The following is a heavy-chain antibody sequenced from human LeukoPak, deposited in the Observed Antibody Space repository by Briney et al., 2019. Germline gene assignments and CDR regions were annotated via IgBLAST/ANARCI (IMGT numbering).Heavy chain of an antibody. CDR3: ARRGGSSGWGDFDI. V-gene: IGHV3-23*01. CDR2: ITGSGDAT. D-gene: IGHD6-19*01. CDR1: ESTFSRYT. Sequence: PGGSLRLSCAASESTFSRYTMNWVRQAPGKGLEWVSSITGSGDATFYADSVKGRFTISRDNSKNTLYLQMNSLSREDTAVYYCARRGGSSGWGDFDIWGQGTMVTVSS. J-gene: IGHJ3*02.